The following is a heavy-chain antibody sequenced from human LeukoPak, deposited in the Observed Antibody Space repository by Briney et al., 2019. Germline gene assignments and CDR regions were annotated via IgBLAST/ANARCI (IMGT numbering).Heavy chain of an antibody. J-gene: IGHJ4*02. CDR2: IYDSGST. Sequence: SETLSLTCTVSGGSISADYWSWIRQPPGKGLEWIGYIYDSGSTNYNPSLKSRVTISVDTSKNQFSLKLSSVTAADTAVYYCARAHRRDDYNCFDYWGQGTLVTVSS. CDR1: GGSISADY. CDR3: ARAHRRDDYNCFDY. D-gene: IGHD5-24*01. V-gene: IGHV4-59*01.